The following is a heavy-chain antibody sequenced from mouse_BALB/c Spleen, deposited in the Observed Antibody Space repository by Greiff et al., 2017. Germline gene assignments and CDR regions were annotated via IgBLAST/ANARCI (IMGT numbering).Heavy chain of an antibody. V-gene: IGHV5-12-2*01. D-gene: IGHD2-14*01. Sequence: EVKLQESGGGLVQPGGSLKLSCAASGFTFSSYTMSWVRQTPEKRLEWVAYISNGGGSTYYPDTVKGRFTISRDNAKNTLYLQMSSLKSEDTAMYYCARHGGGYPFAYWGQGTLVTVSA. J-gene: IGHJ3*01. CDR1: GFTFSSYT. CDR3: ARHGGGYPFAY. CDR2: ISNGGGST.